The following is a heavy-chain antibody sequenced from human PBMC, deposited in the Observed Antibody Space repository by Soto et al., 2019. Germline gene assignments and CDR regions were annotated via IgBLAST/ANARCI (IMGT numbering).Heavy chain of an antibody. D-gene: IGHD3-16*01. J-gene: IGHJ5*02. Sequence: GGSLRLSCAASGFTFSSYWMSWVRQAPGKGLEWVANIKQDGSEKYYVDSVKGRFTISRDNAKNSLYLQMNSLRAEETAVYYCARDFMITFGGAEEIKGWFDPWGQGTLVTVSS. CDR1: GFTFSSYW. CDR2: IKQDGSEK. CDR3: ARDFMITFGGAEEIKGWFDP. V-gene: IGHV3-7*01.